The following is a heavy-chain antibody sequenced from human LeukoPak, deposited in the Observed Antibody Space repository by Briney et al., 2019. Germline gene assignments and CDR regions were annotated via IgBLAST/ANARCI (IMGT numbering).Heavy chain of an antibody. J-gene: IGHJ4*02. CDR2: ISSSGSTI. V-gene: IGHV3-48*04. CDR1: GFTFSSYG. CDR3: ARDRGRPSGSILEPYYFDY. D-gene: IGHD1-26*01. Sequence: GGSLRLSCAASGFTFSSYGMNWVRQAPGKGLEWVSYISSSGSTIYYADSVKGRFTISRDNAKNSLYLQMNSLRAEDTAVYYCARDRGRPSGSILEPYYFDYWGQGTLVTVSS.